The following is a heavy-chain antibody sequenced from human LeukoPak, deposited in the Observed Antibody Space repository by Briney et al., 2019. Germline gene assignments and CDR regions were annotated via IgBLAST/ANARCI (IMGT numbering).Heavy chain of an antibody. CDR2: IYHSGST. D-gene: IGHD3-10*01. V-gene: IGHV4-30-2*01. CDR3: ARVGPKYGSGSYDAFDI. CDR1: GGSISSGGYS. Sequence: SETLPLTCAVSGGSISSGGYSWSWIRQPPGKGLEWIGYIYHSGSTYYNPSLKSRVTISVDRSKNQLSLKLSSVTAADTAVYYCARVGPKYGSGSYDAFDIWGQGTMVTVSS. J-gene: IGHJ3*02.